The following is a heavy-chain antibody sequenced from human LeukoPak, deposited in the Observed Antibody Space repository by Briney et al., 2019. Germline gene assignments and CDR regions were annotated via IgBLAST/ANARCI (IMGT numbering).Heavy chain of an antibody. CDR3: AGYYSSIYGMDV. J-gene: IGHJ6*02. Sequence: SETLSLTCAVNGGSFSGYFWSWIRQPPGKGLEWIGEINHSGSTYYNASLKSRITISVDTPKRQFSLRMNSVTAADTAVYFCAGYYSSIYGMDVWGQGTSVTVSS. CDR1: GGSFSGYF. CDR2: INHSGST. D-gene: IGHD3-3*01. V-gene: IGHV4-34*01.